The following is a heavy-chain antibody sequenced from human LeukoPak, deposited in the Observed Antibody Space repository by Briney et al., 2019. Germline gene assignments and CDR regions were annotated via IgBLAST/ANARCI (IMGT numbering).Heavy chain of an antibody. V-gene: IGHV3-33*01. CDR3: ARDAVVAAIPVY. CDR1: GFTFSSYG. J-gene: IGHJ4*02. D-gene: IGHD2-15*01. Sequence: GGSLRLSCAASGFTFSSYGMHWVRQAPGKGLEWVAVIWYDGSNKYYADSVKGRFTISRDNSKNTLYLQMNSLRAEDTAVYYCARDAVVAAIPVYWGQGTLVTVSS. CDR2: IWYDGSNK.